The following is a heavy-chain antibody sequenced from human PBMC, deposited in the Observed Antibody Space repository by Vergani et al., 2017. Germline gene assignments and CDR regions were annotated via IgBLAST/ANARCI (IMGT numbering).Heavy chain of an antibody. CDR1: GGSISSHY. CDR2: IYYSGST. D-gene: IGHD6-13*01. V-gene: IGHV4-59*11. Sequence: QVQLQESGPGLVKPSETLSLTCTVSGGSISSHYWSWIRQPPGKGLEWIGHIYYSGSTNYNPSLKSRVTISVDTSKNQFSLKLSSVTAADTAVYYCAREVAAAGHFDYWGQGTLVTVSS. CDR3: AREVAAAGHFDY. J-gene: IGHJ4*02.